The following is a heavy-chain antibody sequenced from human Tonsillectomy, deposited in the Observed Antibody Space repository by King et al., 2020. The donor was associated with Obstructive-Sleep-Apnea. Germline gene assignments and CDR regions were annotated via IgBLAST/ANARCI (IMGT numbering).Heavy chain of an antibody. Sequence: VQLVESGGGLVKPGGSLRLSCEASGFTFSDYYMSWIRQAPGKGLEWVSYISSSSSYTNYADSVKGRFTISRDNAKNSLYLQMNSLRAEDTAVYYCARNELDADFWSGYHMDVWGQGTTVTVSS. CDR2: ISSSSSYT. CDR1: GFTFSDYY. J-gene: IGHJ6*02. V-gene: IGHV3-11*06. CDR3: ARNELDADFWSGYHMDV. D-gene: IGHD3-3*01.